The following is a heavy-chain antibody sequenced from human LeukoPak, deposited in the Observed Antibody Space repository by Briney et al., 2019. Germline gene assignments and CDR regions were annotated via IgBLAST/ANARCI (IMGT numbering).Heavy chain of an antibody. J-gene: IGHJ4*02. CDR2: ISGSAGIT. D-gene: IGHD4-17*01. V-gene: IGHV3-23*01. CDR1: GFTFSSYA. CDR3: AKDPMTTVTLIDY. Sequence: QTVGSLRLSCAASGFTFSSYAMSWVRQAPGKGLEWVSGISGSAGITNYADSVKGRFTISRDDSKNTLYLQLNSLRAEDTAVYYCAKDPMTTVTLIDYWGQGTLVTVSS.